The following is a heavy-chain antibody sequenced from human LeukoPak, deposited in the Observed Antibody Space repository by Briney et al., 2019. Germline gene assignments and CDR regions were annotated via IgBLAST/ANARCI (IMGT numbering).Heavy chain of an antibody. D-gene: IGHD6-6*01. CDR1: GYTFTGYY. V-gene: IGHV1-2*02. J-gene: IGHJ4*02. CDR2: INPNSGGT. CDR3: ARLSIAGQTVQGYDY. Sequence: ASVKVSCKASGYTFTGYYMHWVRQAPGQGLEWMGWINPNSGGTNYAQKFQGRVTMTRDTSISTAYMELSRLRSDDTAVYYCARLSIAGQTVQGYDYWGQGTLVTVSS.